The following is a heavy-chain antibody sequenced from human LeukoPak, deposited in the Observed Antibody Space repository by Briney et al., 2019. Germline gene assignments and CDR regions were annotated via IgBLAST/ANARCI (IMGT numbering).Heavy chain of an antibody. D-gene: IGHD2-2*01. Sequence: PGGSLRLSCAASGFTFSSYAMSWVRQAPGKGLEWVSAISGSGGSTYYADSVKGRFTISRDNSKNTLYLQMNSLRAEDTAVYYCAKVSVPAAIARTTWFDPWGQGTLVTVSS. CDR1: GFTFSSYA. J-gene: IGHJ5*02. V-gene: IGHV3-23*01. CDR2: ISGSGGST. CDR3: AKVSVPAAIARTTWFDP.